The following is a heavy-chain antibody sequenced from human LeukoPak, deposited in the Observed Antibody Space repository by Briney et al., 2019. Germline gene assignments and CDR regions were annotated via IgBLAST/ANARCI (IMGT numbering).Heavy chain of an antibody. V-gene: IGHV3-23*01. CDR3: AKATTATAAFES. Sequence: PGGSLRLSCAASGFTFSMYATSWVRQAPGKGLEWVSTISSSGGSTYYADSVKGRFTISRDNSKNTLYLQMNSLRAEDTAVYYCAKATTATAAFESWGQGTLLTVSS. CDR2: ISSSGGST. D-gene: IGHD6-13*01. CDR1: GFTFSMYA. J-gene: IGHJ4*02.